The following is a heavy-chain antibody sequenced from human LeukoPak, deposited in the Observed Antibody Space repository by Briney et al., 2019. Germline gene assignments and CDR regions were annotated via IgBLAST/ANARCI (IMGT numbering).Heavy chain of an antibody. CDR1: GFTFSSYA. CDR2: ISGSGGST. J-gene: IGHJ4*02. D-gene: IGHD4-17*01. V-gene: IGHV3-23*01. CDR3: AKDHNYGDYDHTRNY. Sequence: GSLRLSCAASGFTFSSYAMSWVRQAPGKGLEWVSAISGSGGSTYYAASVKGRFTISRDNSKNTLYLQMTRLRAEDTAVYYCAKDHNYGDYDHTRNYWGQGTLVTVSS.